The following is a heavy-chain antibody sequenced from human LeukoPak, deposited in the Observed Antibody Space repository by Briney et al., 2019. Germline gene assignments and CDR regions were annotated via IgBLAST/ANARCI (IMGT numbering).Heavy chain of an antibody. V-gene: IGHV3-23*01. Sequence: GGSLRLSCAASGFTFSSYAMSWVRQAPGKGLEWVSAISGSGGSTYYADSAKGRFTISRDNSKNTLYLQMNSLRAEDTAVYYCAKDQILAVAATGDYWGQGTLVTVSS. CDR2: ISGSGGST. J-gene: IGHJ4*02. CDR3: AKDQILAVAATGDY. D-gene: IGHD6-19*01. CDR1: GFTFSSYA.